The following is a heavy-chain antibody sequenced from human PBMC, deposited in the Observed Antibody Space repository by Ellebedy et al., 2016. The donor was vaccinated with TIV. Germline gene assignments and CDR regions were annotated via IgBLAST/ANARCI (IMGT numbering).Heavy chain of an antibody. D-gene: IGHD2-15*01. Sequence: MPSETLSLTCTVSGGSISSSSHYWSWIRQPPGKGLEWLGYIFYSGSTNYNPSLKSRVTISVDTSKNHFSLNLSSVTAADTAVYYCARDDGGSFYDYWGQGILVTVSS. CDR2: IFYSGST. CDR3: ARDDGGSFYDY. V-gene: IGHV4-61*01. CDR1: GGSISSSSHY. J-gene: IGHJ4*02.